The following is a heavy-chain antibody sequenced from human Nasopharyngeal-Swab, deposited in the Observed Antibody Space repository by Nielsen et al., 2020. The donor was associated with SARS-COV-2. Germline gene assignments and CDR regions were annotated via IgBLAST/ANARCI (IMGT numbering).Heavy chain of an antibody. Sequence: GSLRLSCAVYGGSFSGYYWSWIRQPPGKGLEWIGEINHSGSTNYNPSLKSRVTISVDTSKNQFSLKLSSVTAADTAVYYCASLVAPIGGWGQGTLVTVSS. CDR1: GGSFSGYY. CDR2: INHSGST. J-gene: IGHJ4*02. CDR3: ASLVAPIGG. D-gene: IGHD5-12*01. V-gene: IGHV4-34*01.